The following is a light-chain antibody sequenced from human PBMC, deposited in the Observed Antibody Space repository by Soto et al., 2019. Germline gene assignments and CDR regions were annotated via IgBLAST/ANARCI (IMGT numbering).Light chain of an antibody. CDR1: RDIRNS. V-gene: IGKV1-33*01. CDR2: DTS. J-gene: IGKJ3*01. CDR3: QQYANLPFT. Sequence: DIQMTQSPSSLSASVGDRVTITCQASRDIRNSLNWYQQKPGKAPKLLIYDTSNLETGVPSKFSGSRSGTDFTFTISSLQPGDIATYYCQQYANLPFTFGPGTTVDI.